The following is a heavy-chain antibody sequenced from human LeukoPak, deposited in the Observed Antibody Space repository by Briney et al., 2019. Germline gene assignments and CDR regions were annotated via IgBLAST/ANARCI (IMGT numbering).Heavy chain of an antibody. Sequence: PGGSLRLSCAASGFTFSSYWMHWVRQAPGKGLEWVAVISYDGSNKYYADSVKGRFTISRDNSKNTLYLQMNSLRAEDTAVYYCAKDLYDILTGYSTFDYWGQGTLVTVSS. CDR3: AKDLYDILTGYSTFDY. CDR1: GFTFSSYW. D-gene: IGHD3-9*01. J-gene: IGHJ4*02. CDR2: ISYDGSNK. V-gene: IGHV3-30*18.